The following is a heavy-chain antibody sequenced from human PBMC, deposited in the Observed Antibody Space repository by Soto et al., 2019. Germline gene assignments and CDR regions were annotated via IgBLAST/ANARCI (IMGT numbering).Heavy chain of an antibody. J-gene: IGHJ3*01. CDR2: IIPVFDKA. D-gene: IGHD3-16*01. V-gene: IGHV1-69*01. CDR3: ARLRRDWGDAFDL. Sequence: QVQLVQSGADVKKPGSSVKVSCKTSGGSFGSSAISWVRQAPAQGLEWMGEIIPVFDKANYAQNFQGRLTITADELTGTVFMELSSLLSDDTSVYFCARLRRDWGDAFDLWGIGTFVTVSS. CDR1: GGSFGSSA.